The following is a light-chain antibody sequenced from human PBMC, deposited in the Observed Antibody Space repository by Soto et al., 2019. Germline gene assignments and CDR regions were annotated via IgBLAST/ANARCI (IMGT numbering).Light chain of an antibody. Sequence: DIQMTQSPSSLSASVGDRVTITCRASQSISSYLNWYQQKPGKAPKLLIYAASSLQSGVPSRFSGSGSGTDFTLTISSVQPEDFATYFCQHTYRTPWTFGQGTKVDI. J-gene: IGKJ1*01. CDR3: QHTYRTPWT. V-gene: IGKV1-39*01. CDR2: AAS. CDR1: QSISSY.